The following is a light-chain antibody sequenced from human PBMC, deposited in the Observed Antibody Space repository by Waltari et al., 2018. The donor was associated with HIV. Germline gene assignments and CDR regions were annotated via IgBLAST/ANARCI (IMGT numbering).Light chain of an antibody. J-gene: IGKJ1*01. Sequence: AIRMTQSPSSFSASTGDRVTITCRASQDLSNYLAWYQQKPGKAPNLLIYSASTLQSGVPSRFSGSGSGTDFNLTISCLQSEDFATYYCQQYYTYPRTFGRGTKVEIK. CDR3: QQYYTYPRT. CDR1: QDLSNY. CDR2: SAS. V-gene: IGKV1-8*01.